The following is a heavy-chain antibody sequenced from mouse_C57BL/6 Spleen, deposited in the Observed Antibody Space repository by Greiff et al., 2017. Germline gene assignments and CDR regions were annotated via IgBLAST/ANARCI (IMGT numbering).Heavy chain of an antibody. CDR1: GYTFTDYY. Sequence: VQLQQSGAELVRPGASVKLSCKASGYTFTDYYINWVKQRPGQGLEWIARIYPGSGNTYYNEKFKGKATLTAEKSSSTAYMQLSSLTSEDSAVYFCARRGQLPYFDYWGQGTTLTVSS. J-gene: IGHJ2*01. CDR2: IYPGSGNT. V-gene: IGHV1-76*01. D-gene: IGHD3-3*01. CDR3: ARRGQLPYFDY.